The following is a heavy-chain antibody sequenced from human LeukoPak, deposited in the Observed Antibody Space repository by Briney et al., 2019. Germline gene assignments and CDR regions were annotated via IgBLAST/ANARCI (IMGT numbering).Heavy chain of an antibody. CDR2: ISAYNGNT. Sequence: ASVKVSCKASGYTFTSYGISWVRQAPGQGLEWMGWISAYNGNTNYAQKLQGRVTMTTDTSTSTAYMELRSLRSDDTAVYYCARDHKLRFLEWLPYYHYMDVWGKGTTVTVSS. V-gene: IGHV1-18*01. D-gene: IGHD3-3*01. CDR1: GYTFTSYG. CDR3: ARDHKLRFLEWLPYYHYMDV. J-gene: IGHJ6*03.